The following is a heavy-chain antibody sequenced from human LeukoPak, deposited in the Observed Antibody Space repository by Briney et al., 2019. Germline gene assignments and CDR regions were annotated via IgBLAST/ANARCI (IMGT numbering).Heavy chain of an antibody. CDR3: ARDQEGFDY. CDR2: IYPRDGST. J-gene: IGHJ4*02. V-gene: IGHV1-46*01. CDR1: GYTFTINY. Sequence: ASVNVSCKASGYTFTINYIHWVRQAPGQGLEWMGMIYPRDGSTSYAQKFQGRVTVTRDTSTSTVHMELSGLRSEDTAVYYCARDQEGFDYWGQGTLVTVSS.